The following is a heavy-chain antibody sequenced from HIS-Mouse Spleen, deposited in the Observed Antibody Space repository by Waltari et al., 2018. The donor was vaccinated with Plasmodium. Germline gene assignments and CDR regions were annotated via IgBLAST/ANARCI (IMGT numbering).Heavy chain of an antibody. CDR1: GYTFTSYD. CDR2: MNPNSGNT. J-gene: IGHJ4*02. D-gene: IGHD7-27*01. V-gene: IGHV1-8*01. CDR3: ARGVGIDY. Sequence: QVQLVQSGAEVKKPGASVKVSCKASGYTFTSYDINWVRQATGQGLEGMGWMNPNSGNTGTEQKFKGRVTMTGNTSISTPYMGLSSLRSEDTAVYYWARGVGIDYWGQGTLVTVSS.